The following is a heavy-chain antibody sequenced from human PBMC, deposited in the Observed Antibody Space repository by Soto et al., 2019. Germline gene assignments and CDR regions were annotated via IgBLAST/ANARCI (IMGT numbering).Heavy chain of an antibody. D-gene: IGHD2-15*01. CDR3: ARLAVAARPRWYNWFDP. CDR1: GYTFTDYD. Sequence: QEQLVQSGAEVKKPGASVKVSCKTSGYTFTDYDITWVRQATGQGLEWMGWMNPNSGETGYAQKFQGRVTMTRSASLSTAYLELSSLRSEDTAVYYCARLAVAARPRWYNWFDPWGQGTLVTVSS. J-gene: IGHJ5*02. CDR2: MNPNSGET. V-gene: IGHV1-8*01.